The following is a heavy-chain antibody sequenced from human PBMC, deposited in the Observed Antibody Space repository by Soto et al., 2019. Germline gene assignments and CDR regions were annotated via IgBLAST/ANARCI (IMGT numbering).Heavy chain of an antibody. V-gene: IGHV1-18*01. CDR2: ISAYNGNT. J-gene: IGHJ5*02. Sequence: ASVKVSWEASGYTFTSYGISWVRQAPGQGLEWMGWISAYNGNTNYAQKLQGRVTMTTDTSTSTAYMELRSLRSDDTAVYYCAREEYDSSGYYYVRWFDPWGQGTLVTVSS. D-gene: IGHD3-22*01. CDR1: GYTFTSYG. CDR3: AREEYDSSGYYYVRWFDP.